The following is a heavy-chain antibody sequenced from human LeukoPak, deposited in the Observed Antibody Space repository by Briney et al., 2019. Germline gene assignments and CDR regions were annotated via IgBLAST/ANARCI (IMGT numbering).Heavy chain of an antibody. D-gene: IGHD6-13*01. CDR3: ARLSWYSVDY. V-gene: IGHV4-59*08. Sequence: SETLSLTCTVSCGSISSYYWSWIRQPPGKGLEWIGYIYYSGSTNYNPSLKSRVTISVDTSKNQFSLKLSSVTAADTAVYYCARLSWYSVDYWGQGTLVTVSS. CDR2: IYYSGST. CDR1: CGSISSYY. J-gene: IGHJ4*02.